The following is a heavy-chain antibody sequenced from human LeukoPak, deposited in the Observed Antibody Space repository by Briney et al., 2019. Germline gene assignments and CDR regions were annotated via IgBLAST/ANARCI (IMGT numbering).Heavy chain of an antibody. CDR2: ISSSSSYT. CDR1: GFTFSDYY. D-gene: IGHD3/OR15-3a*01. CDR3: GRGQWTSDY. J-gene: IGHJ4*02. Sequence: GGSRRLSCAASGFTFSDYYMSWIRQAPGKGLEWVSYISSSSSYTKNEDAVKGRFTISRDNAKKSVYLQVNSLRAEDTAVYYCGRGQWTSDYWGQGTLVTVSS. V-gene: IGHV3-11*05.